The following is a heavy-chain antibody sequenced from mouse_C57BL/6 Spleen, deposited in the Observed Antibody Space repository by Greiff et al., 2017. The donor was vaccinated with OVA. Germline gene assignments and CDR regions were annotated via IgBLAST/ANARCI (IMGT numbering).Heavy chain of an antibody. CDR2: INPGSGGT. V-gene: IGHV1-54*01. J-gene: IGHJ2*01. CDR1: GYAFTNYL. Sequence: QVQLKQSGAELVRPGTSVKVSCKASGYAFTNYLIEWVKQRPGQGLEWIGVINPGSGGTNYNEKFKGKATLTADKSSSTAYMQLSSLTSEDSAVYFCARSLTTVVATGYFDYWGQGTTLTVSS. CDR3: ARSLTTVVATGYFDY. D-gene: IGHD1-1*01.